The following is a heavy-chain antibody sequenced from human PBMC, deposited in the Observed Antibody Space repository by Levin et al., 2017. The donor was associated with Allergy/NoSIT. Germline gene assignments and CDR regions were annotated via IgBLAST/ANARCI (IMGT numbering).Heavy chain of an antibody. CDR2: INHSGST. J-gene: IGHJ4*02. CDR3: ASAYCTGGVCYRKYFDY. CDR1: GGSFSGYY. D-gene: IGHD2-8*02. V-gene: IGHV4-34*01. Sequence: SQTLSLPCAVYGGSFSGYYWSWIRQPPGKGLEWIGEINHSGSTNYNPSLKSRVTISVDTSKNQFSLKLSSVTAADTAVYYCASAYCTGGVCYRKYFDYWGQGTLVTVSS.